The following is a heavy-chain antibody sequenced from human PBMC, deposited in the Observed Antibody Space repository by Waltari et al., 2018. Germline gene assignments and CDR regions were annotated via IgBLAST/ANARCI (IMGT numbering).Heavy chain of an antibody. J-gene: IGHJ4*02. Sequence: QLQLQESGPGLVKPSETLSLTCTVSAGSINSSGYYWGWIRQPPGKGLEWIGIFYYGESTYYNPSLKGRVTISVDTSKNRFSLKLSSVTAADTAIYYCARTIKGNYFPFDYWGQGTLVTVSS. V-gene: IGHV4-39*01. D-gene: IGHD1-7*01. CDR3: ARTIKGNYFPFDY. CDR2: FYYGEST. CDR1: AGSINSSGYY.